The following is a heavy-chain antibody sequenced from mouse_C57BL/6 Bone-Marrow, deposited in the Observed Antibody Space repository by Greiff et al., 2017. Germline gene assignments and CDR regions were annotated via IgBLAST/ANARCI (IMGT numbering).Heavy chain of an antibody. V-gene: IGHV1-55*01. CDR2: IYPGSGST. CDR3: ARGGIYYYGPEAY. Sequence: VQLQQPGAELVKPGASVKMSCKASGYTFTSYWITWVKQRPGQGLEWIGDIYPGSGSTNYNEKFKSKATLTVDTSSSTAYMQLSILTSEDSAVYCCARGGIYYYGPEAYWGKGTLVTVSA. J-gene: IGHJ3*01. D-gene: IGHD1-1*01. CDR1: GYTFTSYW.